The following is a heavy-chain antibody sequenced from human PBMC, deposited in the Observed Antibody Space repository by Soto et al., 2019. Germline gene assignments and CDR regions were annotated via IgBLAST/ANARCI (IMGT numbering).Heavy chain of an antibody. J-gene: IGHJ6*02. CDR2: IHYSGTT. CDR1: GVSISSSHW. CDR3: ARCAYGSYTFGIDV. Sequence: QVQLQESGPGLVKSSGTLSLTCAVSGVSISSSHWWTWVRQPPGKGLEWIGEIHYSGTTNYNPPLGGRVTISADKSKNLFSLNLSSVTAADTAIYYCARCAYGSYTFGIDVWGQGTTVTVSS. V-gene: IGHV4-4*02. D-gene: IGHD3-3*01.